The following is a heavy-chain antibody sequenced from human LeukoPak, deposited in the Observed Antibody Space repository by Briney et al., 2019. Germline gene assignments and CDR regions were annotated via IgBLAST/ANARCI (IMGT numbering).Heavy chain of an antibody. CDR2: IYHSGST. CDR1: GGSISSSNW. V-gene: IGHV4-4*02. CDR3: ARGRGDYVWGSYGSDV. J-gene: IGHJ6*04. D-gene: IGHD3-16*01. Sequence: PSETLSLTCAVSGGSISSSNWWSWVRQPPGKGLEWIGEIYHSGSTNYNPSLKSRVTISVDKSKNQFSLKLSSVTAADTAVYYCARGRGDYVWGSYGSDVWGKGTTVTVSS.